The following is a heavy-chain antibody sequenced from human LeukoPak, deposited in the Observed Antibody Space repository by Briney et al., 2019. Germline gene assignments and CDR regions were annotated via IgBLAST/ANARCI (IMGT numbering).Heavy chain of an antibody. CDR1: DGSISSHY. CDR2: IYHTGST. J-gene: IGHJ5*02. CDR3: ARNPDDSNWFDP. Sequence: SETLSLTCTVSDGSISSHYWTWIRQPPGKQLEWIGYIYHTGSTNYNPSLKSRVTISVDTSKNQFSLKLSSVTAADTAVYYCARNPDDSNWFDPWGQGTLVTVSS. D-gene: IGHD1-14*01. V-gene: IGHV4-59*11.